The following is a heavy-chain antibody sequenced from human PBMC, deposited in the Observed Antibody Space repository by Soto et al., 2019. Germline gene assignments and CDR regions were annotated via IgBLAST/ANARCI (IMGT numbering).Heavy chain of an antibody. CDR3: VHRLDDGRNSI. J-gene: IGHJ3*02. V-gene: IGHV2-5*01. D-gene: IGHD4-17*01. CDR2: IYSNDDK. CDR1: GLSLSSSGVG. Sequence: QITLKESGPTLVKPTQTLTLTCTFSGLSLSSSGVGVEWVRQPPGNALEWLALIYSNDDKRYSPSVKSRLTITNDTSKNRVVLTMTNMDPVDTATYYCVHRLDDGRNSIWGQGTMVTVSS.